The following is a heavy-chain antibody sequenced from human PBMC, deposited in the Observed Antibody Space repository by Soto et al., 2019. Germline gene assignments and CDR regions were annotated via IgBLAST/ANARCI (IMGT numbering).Heavy chain of an antibody. CDR1: GYTFTSYG. D-gene: IGHD3-3*01. V-gene: IGHV1-18*01. J-gene: IGHJ4*02. CDR2: ISAYNGNT. Sequence: QVQLVQSGAEVKKPGASVKVSCKASGYTFTSYGISWVRQAPGQGLEWMGWISAYNGNTNYAQKLQGRVTMTTDTXTXXAYMELRSLRSDDTAVYYCARDLGYDFWSGSRLDYWGQGTLVTVSS. CDR3: ARDLGYDFWSGSRLDY.